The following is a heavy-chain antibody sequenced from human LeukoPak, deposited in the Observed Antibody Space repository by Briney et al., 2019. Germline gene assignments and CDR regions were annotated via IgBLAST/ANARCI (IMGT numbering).Heavy chain of an antibody. Sequence: GGSLRLSCAASGFTFSSSAMSWVRQAPGKGLEWVSAISNNGGYTYYADSVQGRFTISRDNSKSTLSLQMNSLRAEDTVVYYCAKQLGYCSDGSCYFPYWGQGTLVTVSS. V-gene: IGHV3-23*01. D-gene: IGHD2-15*01. CDR2: ISNNGGYT. J-gene: IGHJ4*02. CDR1: GFTFSSSA. CDR3: AKQLGYCSDGSCYFPY.